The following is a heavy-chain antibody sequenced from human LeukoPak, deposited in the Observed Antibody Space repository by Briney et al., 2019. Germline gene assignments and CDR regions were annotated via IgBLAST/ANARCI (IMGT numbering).Heavy chain of an antibody. Sequence: PGGSLRLSCAASGFTFSSHGMNWVRQAPTKGLEWVSYISSNSRTIYYADSVKGRFTISRDNAKNSLYLQMNSLRADDTAVYYCARAGCSGATCYPLDPWGQGTLVTVSS. CDR1: GFTFSSHG. CDR2: ISSNSRTI. CDR3: ARAGCSGATCYPLDP. D-gene: IGHD2-15*01. V-gene: IGHV3-48*04. J-gene: IGHJ5*02.